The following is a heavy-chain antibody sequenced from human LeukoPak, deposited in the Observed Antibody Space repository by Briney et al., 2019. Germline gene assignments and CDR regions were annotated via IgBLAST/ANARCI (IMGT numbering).Heavy chain of an antibody. CDR3: ARLPSGSRAVYYFDY. CDR1: GYSFTNYA. V-gene: IGHV7-4-1*02. Sequence: GASVKVSCKATGYSFTNYAINWVRQAPGQGLEWMGWINTNTGNPTYAQGFTGRFVFSLDTSVSTAYLQISSLQPEDTAVYYCARLPSGSRAVYYFDYWGQGTLVTVSS. J-gene: IGHJ4*02. CDR2: INTNTGNP. D-gene: IGHD1-26*01.